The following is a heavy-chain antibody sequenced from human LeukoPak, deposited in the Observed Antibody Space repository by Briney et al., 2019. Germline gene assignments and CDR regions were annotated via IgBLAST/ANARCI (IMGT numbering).Heavy chain of an antibody. CDR1: GFTFSGYS. Sequence: GGSLRLSCAASGFTFSGYSRNWVRQAPGKGLEWVSSISISSSYIYYADSVKGRFTISRDNPKNSLYLQMNSLRAEDTAVYYCARASNYDDTSGYPGAGAFDIWGQGTMVTVSS. CDR2: ISISSSYI. D-gene: IGHD3-22*01. V-gene: IGHV3-21*01. J-gene: IGHJ3*02. CDR3: ARASNYDDTSGYPGAGAFDI.